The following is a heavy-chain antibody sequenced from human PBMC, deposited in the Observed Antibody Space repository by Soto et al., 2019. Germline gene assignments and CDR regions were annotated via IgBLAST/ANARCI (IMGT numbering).Heavy chain of an antibody. V-gene: IGHV1-69*12. CDR2: IIPIFGTA. CDR3: ASIYYDSSGYLYYFDY. D-gene: IGHD3-22*01. J-gene: IGHJ4*02. CDR1: GGTFSSYA. Sequence: QVQLVQSGAEVKKPGSSVKVSCKASGGTFSSYAISWVRQAPGQGLEWMGGIIPIFGTANYAQKFQGRVTITADDSTSTAYMELSSLRSEDTAVYYCASIYYDSSGYLYYFDYWGQGTLVTVSS.